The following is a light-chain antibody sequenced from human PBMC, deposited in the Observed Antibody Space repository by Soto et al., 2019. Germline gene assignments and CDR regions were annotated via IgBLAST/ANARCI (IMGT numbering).Light chain of an antibody. CDR2: GAS. CDR1: QSVSSSY. V-gene: IGKV3-15*01. Sequence: EIVLTQSPGTLSLSPGERATLSCRASQSVSSSYLAWYQQKPGQAPRLLIYGASIRATGIPARFSGSGSGTEFTLTISSLQSEDFAVYYCQQYNNWPRTFGQGTKVDI. J-gene: IGKJ1*01. CDR3: QQYNNWPRT.